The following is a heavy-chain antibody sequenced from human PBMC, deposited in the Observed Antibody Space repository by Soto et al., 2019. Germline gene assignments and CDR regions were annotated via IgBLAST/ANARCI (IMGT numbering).Heavy chain of an antibody. CDR1: GFTFSTYA. CDR3: TMKMSGNRPFDY. D-gene: IGHD6-13*01. Sequence: GGSLRLPCVGSGFTFSTYAMSWVRQAPEKGLEWVSGIGPADNTAPNADSVKGRFTISRYNSKNMLFLQMNSLRAEDSAIYFCTMKMSGNRPFDYWGQGTLVTAST. CDR2: IGPADNTA. V-gene: IGHV3-23*01. J-gene: IGHJ4*02.